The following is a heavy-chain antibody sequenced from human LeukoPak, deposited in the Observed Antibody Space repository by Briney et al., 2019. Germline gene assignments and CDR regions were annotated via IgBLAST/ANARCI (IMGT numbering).Heavy chain of an antibody. V-gene: IGHV5-51*01. D-gene: IGHD6-19*01. CDR3: ARTTTYSSGWYGAY. CDR1: GYRYSDYW. CDR2: IYGGDSET. J-gene: IGHJ4*02. Sequence: GEALQISCKGSGYRYSDYWIGWVRQMPGKGLEWMGIIYGGDSETRYSPSLKGQVTISADKSINTAYLQWSSLKASDTAMYYCARTTTYSSGWYGAYWGQGTLVTVSS.